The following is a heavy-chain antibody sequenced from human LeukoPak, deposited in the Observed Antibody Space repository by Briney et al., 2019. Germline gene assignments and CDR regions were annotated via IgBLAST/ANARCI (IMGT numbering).Heavy chain of an antibody. Sequence: SETLSLTCTVSGGSINSYYWSWIRQPPGKGLEWIGYIHYSESTRYNPSLKSRVTISLDTPKNQFSLKVSSVNAADTAVYYCARGPDDFDYWGQGTLVTVSS. CDR3: ARGPDDFDY. CDR2: IHYSEST. J-gene: IGHJ4*02. CDR1: GGSINSYY. D-gene: IGHD5-24*01. V-gene: IGHV4-59*01.